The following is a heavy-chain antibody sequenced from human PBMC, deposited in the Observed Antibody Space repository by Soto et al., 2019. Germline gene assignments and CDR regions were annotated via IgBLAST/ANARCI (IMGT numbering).Heavy chain of an antibody. V-gene: IGHV3-33*01. CDR2: IWYDGSNK. D-gene: IGHD6-13*01. Sequence: PGGSLXLSCGASGFTFSSYCMHWVRQAPGKGLEWVTIIWYDGSNKYYADSVKGRFTISRDNSKNTLYLQMNSLRAEDTAVYYCARGGLSAAGIDYWGQGTLVTVSS. J-gene: IGHJ4*02. CDR1: GFTFSSYC. CDR3: ARGGLSAAGIDY.